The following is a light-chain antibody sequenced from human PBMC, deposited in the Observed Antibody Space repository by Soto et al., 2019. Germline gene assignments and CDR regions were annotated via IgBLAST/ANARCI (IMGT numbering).Light chain of an antibody. CDR2: EVT. V-gene: IGLV2-14*01. CDR3: SSYTSSTAYV. CDR1: SSDVGGYNY. J-gene: IGLJ1*01. Sequence: QSVLTQAACVSGSPGQSITISCTGTSSDVGGYNYVSWYQLHPGKAPKLILYEVTNRPSGVSDRFSGSKSGNTASLTISGLQAEDEADYYCSSYTSSTAYVFGTGTKVTAL.